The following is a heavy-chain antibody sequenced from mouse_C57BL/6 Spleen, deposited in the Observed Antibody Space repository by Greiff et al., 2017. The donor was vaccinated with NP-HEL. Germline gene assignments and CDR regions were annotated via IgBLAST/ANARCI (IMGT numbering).Heavy chain of an antibody. D-gene: IGHD2-5*01. Sequence: DVHLVESGEGLVKPGGSLKLSCAASGFTFSSYAMSWVRQTPEKRLEWVAYISSGGDYIYYADTVKGRFTISRDNARNTLYLQMSSLKSADTARYYCTRDLYYSKGAMDYWGQGTSVTVSS. V-gene: IGHV5-9-1*02. CDR2: ISSGGDYI. CDR3: TRDLYYSKGAMDY. J-gene: IGHJ4*01. CDR1: GFTFSSYA.